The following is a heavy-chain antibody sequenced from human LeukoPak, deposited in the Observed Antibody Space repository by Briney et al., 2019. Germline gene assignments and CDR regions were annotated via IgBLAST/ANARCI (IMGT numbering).Heavy chain of an antibody. CDR1: GFTFSSYA. V-gene: IGHV3-23*01. J-gene: IGHJ4*02. CDR3: AKNDDSSGYPLKNYFDY. D-gene: IGHD3-22*01. Sequence: GGSLRLSCAASGFTFSSYAMSWVRQAPGKGLEWVSAISGSGGSTYYADSVKGRSTISRDNSKNTLYLQMNSLRAEDTAVYYCAKNDDSSGYPLKNYFDYWGQGTLVTVSS. CDR2: ISGSGGST.